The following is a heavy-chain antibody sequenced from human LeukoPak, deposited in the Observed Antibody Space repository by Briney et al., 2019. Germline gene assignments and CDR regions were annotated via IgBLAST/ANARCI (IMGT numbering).Heavy chain of an antibody. CDR3: AKVVYDSSGYYPDY. V-gene: IGHV4-4*09. Sequence: SETLSLTCTVSGDSISSYYWSWIRQPPGKGLEWIGYIYTTGSTNYNPSLKSRVTISVDTSKNQFSLKLSSVTAADTAVYYCAKVVYDSSGYYPDYWGQGTLVTVSS. CDR1: GDSISSYY. CDR2: IYTTGST. J-gene: IGHJ4*02. D-gene: IGHD3-22*01.